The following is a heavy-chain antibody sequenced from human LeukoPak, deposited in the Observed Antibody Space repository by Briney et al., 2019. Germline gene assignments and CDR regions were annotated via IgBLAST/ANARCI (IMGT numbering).Heavy chain of an antibody. CDR2: INPSGGST. Sequence: ASVKVSCKASGYTFTSYYMHWVRQAPGQGLEWMGIINPSGGSTSYAQKFQGRVTMTRDMSTSTVYMELSSLRSEDTAVYYCARDASPGYDSSGYYSNWFDPWGQGTLVTVSS. CDR1: GYTFTSYY. D-gene: IGHD3-22*01. V-gene: IGHV1-46*01. CDR3: ARDASPGYDSSGYYSNWFDP. J-gene: IGHJ5*02.